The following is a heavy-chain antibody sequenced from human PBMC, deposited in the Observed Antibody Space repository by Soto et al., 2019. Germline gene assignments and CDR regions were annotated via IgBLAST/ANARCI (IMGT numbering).Heavy chain of an antibody. Sequence: SGPTLVNPTQTLTLTCTFSGFSVSTSGICVSWIRQPPGKALEWLARIDWDDDKYYSTSLKTRLTISKDTSKNQVVLTMTNMDPVDTATYYCARVKEYRSGYYPSFDYWGQGTLVTVSS. D-gene: IGHD3-22*01. CDR3: ARVKEYRSGYYPSFDY. CDR1: GFSVSTSGIC. CDR2: IDWDDDK. J-gene: IGHJ4*02. V-gene: IGHV2-70*11.